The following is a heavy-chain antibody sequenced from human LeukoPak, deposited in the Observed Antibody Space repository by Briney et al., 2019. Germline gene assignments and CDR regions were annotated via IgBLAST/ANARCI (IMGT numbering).Heavy chain of an antibody. D-gene: IGHD1-14*01. Sequence: GGSLRLSCAASGFTFSSYAMHWVRQAPGKGLEWVAVISYDGSNKYYADSVKGRFTISRDNVKQSLCLQMNSLRVEDTAVYYCARGPGDFDASDIWGQGTMVTVSS. V-gene: IGHV3-30-3*01. CDR1: GFTFSSYA. CDR2: ISYDGSNK. CDR3: ARGPGDFDASDI. J-gene: IGHJ3*02.